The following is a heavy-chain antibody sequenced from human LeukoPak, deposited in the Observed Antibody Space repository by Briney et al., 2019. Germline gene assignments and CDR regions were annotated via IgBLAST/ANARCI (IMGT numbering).Heavy chain of an antibody. V-gene: IGHV3-66*01. J-gene: IGHJ4*02. CDR2: IYSGGGT. CDR3: ARDGGFDSRRYYFDF. D-gene: IGHD3-16*01. Sequence: GGSLRLSCAASGFSVSSNYMNWVPQAPGKGLECVSVIYSGGGTYYADSVKGRFTISRDNSKNTLYLQMNSLRADDTAVYYCARDGGFDSRRYYFDFWGKGTLVTVSS. CDR1: GFSVSSNY.